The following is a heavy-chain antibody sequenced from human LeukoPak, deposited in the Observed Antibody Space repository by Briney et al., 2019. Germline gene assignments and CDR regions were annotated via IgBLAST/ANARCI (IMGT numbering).Heavy chain of an antibody. Sequence: PSETLSLTCTVSGGSISSSSYYWGWIRQPPGKGLEWIGSIYYSGSTYYNPSLKSRVTISVDTSKNQFSLKLSSVTAADTAVYYCAGRGYSGYDTRTGGYWGQGTQVTVSS. CDR2: IYYSGST. V-gene: IGHV4-39*01. CDR3: AGRGYSGYDTRTGGY. J-gene: IGHJ4*02. CDR1: GGSISSSSYY. D-gene: IGHD5-12*01.